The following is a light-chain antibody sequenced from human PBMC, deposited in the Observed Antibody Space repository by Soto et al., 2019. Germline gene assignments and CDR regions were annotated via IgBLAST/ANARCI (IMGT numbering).Light chain of an antibody. CDR3: SSSTTTTSLVV. Sequence: QSVLTQPASVSGSHGQSITISCTGTSSDIGDYNYVSWYQQYPGKVPKLVIYDVSHRPSGVSNRFSGSKSGNTASLTISGLQAEDEADYYCSSSTTTTSLVVFGGGTKLTVL. V-gene: IGLV2-14*01. CDR1: SSDIGDYNY. CDR2: DVS. J-gene: IGLJ3*02.